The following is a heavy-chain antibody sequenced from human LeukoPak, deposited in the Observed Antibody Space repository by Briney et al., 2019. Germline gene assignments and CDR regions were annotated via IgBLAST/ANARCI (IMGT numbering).Heavy chain of an antibody. V-gene: IGHV4-39*07. CDR2: IYYSGST. CDR1: GGSISSSSYY. J-gene: IGHJ6*03. Sequence: SETLSLTCTVSGGSISSSSYYWGWIRQPPGKGLEWIGSIYYSGSTYYNPSLKSRVTISVDTSKNQFSLRLSSVTAADTAVYYCARARGYYYYYYMDVWGKGTTVTVSS. CDR3: ARARGYYYYYYMDV.